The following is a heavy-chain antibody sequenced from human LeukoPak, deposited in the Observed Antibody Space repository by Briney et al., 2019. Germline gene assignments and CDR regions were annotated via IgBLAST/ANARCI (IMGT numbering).Heavy chain of an antibody. D-gene: IGHD3-22*01. Sequence: SETLSLTCTVSGGSISSSSYYWGWIRQPPGKGLEWIGEINHSGSTNYNPSLKSRVTISVDTSKNQISLKVSSVTAADTAVYYCARDLTDYYELDYWGQGTLVTVSP. J-gene: IGHJ4*02. CDR1: GGSISSSSYY. CDR3: ARDLTDYYELDY. CDR2: INHSGST. V-gene: IGHV4-39*07.